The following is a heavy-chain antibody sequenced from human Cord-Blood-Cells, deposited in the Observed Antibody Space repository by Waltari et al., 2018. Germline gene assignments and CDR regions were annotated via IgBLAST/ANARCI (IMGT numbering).Heavy chain of an antibody. V-gene: IGHV4-34*01. J-gene: IGHJ5*02. CDR3: ARGGGTSEWYNWFDP. CDR1: GGSFSGYY. D-gene: IGHD3-3*01. Sequence: QVQLQQWGAGLLKPSETLSLTCAVYGGSFSGYYWSWIRQPPGKGLEWIEEINHSGRANYNPSLKSRVTISVDTSKNQFSLKLSSVTAADTAVYYCARGGGTSEWYNWFDPWGQGTLVTVSS. CDR2: INHSGRA.